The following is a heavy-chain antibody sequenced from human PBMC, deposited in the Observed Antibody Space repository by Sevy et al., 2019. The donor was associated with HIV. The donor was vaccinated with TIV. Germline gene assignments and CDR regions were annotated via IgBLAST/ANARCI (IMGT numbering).Heavy chain of an antibody. CDR2: IWYDGSKK. CDR1: GFTFSAYG. D-gene: IGHD2-2*01. J-gene: IGHJ4*01. Sequence: GGSLRLSCEASGFTFSAYGMHWVRQAPGKGLEWVANIWYDGSKKYYADSVKGRFTISRDNSKNTLYLQMNSLRAEDTALYYCAREGVPAAIGFDYWGHGSLVTVSS. CDR3: AREGVPAAIGFDY. V-gene: IGHV3-33*01.